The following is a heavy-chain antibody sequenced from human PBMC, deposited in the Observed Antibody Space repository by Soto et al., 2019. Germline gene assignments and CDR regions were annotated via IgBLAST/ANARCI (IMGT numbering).Heavy chain of an antibody. J-gene: IGHJ5*02. D-gene: IGHD6-13*01. CDR2: ISAYNGNT. CDR1: SYTFTSYD. V-gene: IGHV1-18*01. Sequence: SVKGSCQANSYTFTSYDISWGRQAPGQGLEWMGWISAYNGNTNYAQKLQGRVTMTTDTSTSTVYMELRSLRSDDTAVYYCARGAAAGTRWFDPWGQGTLVTVSS. CDR3: ARGAAAGTRWFDP.